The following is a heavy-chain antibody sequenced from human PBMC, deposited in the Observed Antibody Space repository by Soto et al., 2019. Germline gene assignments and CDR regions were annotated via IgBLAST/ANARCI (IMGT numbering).Heavy chain of an antibody. Sequence: PSETLSLTCTVSGDSVTSGNYYWTWIRQPPGKGLEWVGHIYYSGSTNYSPSLKSRVTISLNTSNNQFSLQLNSVTPEDTAVYFCAKGDNLGPKTGYAFDPWGQGIMVTVSS. CDR1: GDSVTSGNYY. CDR3: AKGDNLGPKTGYAFDP. V-gene: IGHV4-61*01. D-gene: IGHD5-12*01. J-gene: IGHJ5*02. CDR2: IYYSGST.